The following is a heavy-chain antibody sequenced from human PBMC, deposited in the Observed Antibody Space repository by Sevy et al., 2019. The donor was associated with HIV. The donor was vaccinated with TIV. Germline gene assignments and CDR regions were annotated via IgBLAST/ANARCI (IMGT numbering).Heavy chain of an antibody. J-gene: IGHJ6*02. CDR2: IDTSSAYI. CDR1: GFSFSGYS. D-gene: IGHD2-8*01. Sequence: GGSLRLSCAASGFSFSGYSFNWVRQAPGKGLEWVSSIDTSSAYIYYAPSVKGRFTISRANAKNSLFLQMSSLRAEDTAVYFCARVNCTNGVCFQGYYYYGLDVWGQGTTVTVSS. CDR3: ARVNCTNGVCFQGYYYYGLDV. V-gene: IGHV3-21*01.